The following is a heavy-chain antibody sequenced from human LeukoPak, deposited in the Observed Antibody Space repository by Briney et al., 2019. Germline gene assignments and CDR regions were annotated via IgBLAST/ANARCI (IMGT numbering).Heavy chain of an antibody. Sequence: PSETLSLTCAVYGGSFSGYYWSWIRQPPGKGLEWIGEINHSGSTNYNPSLKSRVTISVDTSKNQFSLKLSSVTAADTAVYYCARGLVVSMIVVVNYRRANWFDPWGQGTLVTVSS. D-gene: IGHD3-22*01. CDR3: ARGLVVSMIVVVNYRRANWFDP. CDR1: GGSFSGYY. V-gene: IGHV4-34*01. J-gene: IGHJ5*02. CDR2: INHSGST.